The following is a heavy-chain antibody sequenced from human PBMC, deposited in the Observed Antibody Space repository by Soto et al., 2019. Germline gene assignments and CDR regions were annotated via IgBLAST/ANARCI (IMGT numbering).Heavy chain of an antibody. CDR2: ISAYNGNT. CDR1: GYTFTSYG. J-gene: IGHJ6*02. D-gene: IGHD6-6*01. V-gene: IGHV1-18*01. Sequence: QVQLVQSGAEVKKPGASVKVSCKASGYTFTSYGISWVRQAPGQGLEWMGWISAYNGNTNYAQKLQGRVTMTTDTSTSTAYMERRSLRSDDTAVYYCARLARSSIAARAYYYYGMDVWGQGTTVTVSS. CDR3: ARLARSSIAARAYYYYGMDV.